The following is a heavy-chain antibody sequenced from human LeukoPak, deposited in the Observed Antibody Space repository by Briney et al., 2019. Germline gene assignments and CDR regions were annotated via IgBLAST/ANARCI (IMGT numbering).Heavy chain of an antibody. V-gene: IGHV4-59*01. CDR3: ARAIYIVATPDNWFDP. D-gene: IGHD5-12*01. J-gene: IGHJ5*02. CDR2: IYYSGST. CDR1: GGSISSYY. Sequence: SESLSLTCTVSGGSISSYYWSWIRQPPGKGLEWIGYIYYSGSTNYNPSPKSRVTISVDTSKNQFSLKLSSVTAADTAVYYCARAIYIVATPDNWFDPWGQGTLVTVSS.